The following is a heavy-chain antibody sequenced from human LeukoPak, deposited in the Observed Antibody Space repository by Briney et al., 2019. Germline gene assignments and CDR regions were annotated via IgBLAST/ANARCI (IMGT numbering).Heavy chain of an antibody. Sequence: SGTLSLTFTVSGGSISDSSYYWAWIRQPPGKGLEWIVDLYYTGKAYYSPSLRSRVTISVDTSKKQFSLKLSSVTAADTAVYYCARQYNWHDYFDYWGQGTLVTVSS. CDR3: ARQYNWHDYFDY. CDR1: GGSISDSSYY. D-gene: IGHD1-1*01. J-gene: IGHJ4*02. CDR2: LYYTGKA. V-gene: IGHV4-39*01.